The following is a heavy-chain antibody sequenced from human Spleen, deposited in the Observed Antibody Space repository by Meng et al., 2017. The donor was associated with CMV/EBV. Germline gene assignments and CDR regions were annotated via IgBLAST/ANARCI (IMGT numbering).Heavy chain of an antibody. CDR2: LSGSGDYT. D-gene: IGHD2/OR15-2a*01. CDR3: AKVSGVSTTGGGYYGMDV. Sequence: GGSLRLSCEASGFTFRNYAMSWVRQAPGKGPEWVSTLSGSGDYTYYTDSVKGRFTISRDNSKSTLFLQMNSLRADDTAVYYCAKVSGVSTTGGGYYGMDVWGQGTTVTVSS. J-gene: IGHJ6*02. V-gene: IGHV3-23*01. CDR1: GFTFRNYA.